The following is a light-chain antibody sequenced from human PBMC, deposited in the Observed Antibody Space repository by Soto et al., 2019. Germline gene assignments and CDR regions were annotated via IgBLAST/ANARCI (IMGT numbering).Light chain of an antibody. Sequence: DIQLTHSPSTLSSSLGYIGTITCRSSQSISSWLAWYQQKPGKALKLLIYKASGLESRVPSRFSGSGSGTDFTLTISSLQPEEFATYQCQQLNTLPFTFGQGTRLEF. J-gene: IGKJ5*01. V-gene: IGKV1-5*03. CDR3: QQLNTLPFT. CDR2: KAS. CDR1: QSISSW.